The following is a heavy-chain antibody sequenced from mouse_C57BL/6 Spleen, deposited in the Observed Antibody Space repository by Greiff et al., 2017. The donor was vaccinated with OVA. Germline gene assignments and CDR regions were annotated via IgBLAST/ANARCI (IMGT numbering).Heavy chain of an antibody. J-gene: IGHJ4*01. CDR2: IYPGSGST. D-gene: IGHD1-1*01. CDR3: ARAGVVATPYYAMDY. Sequence: QVQLKQSGAELVKPGASVKMSCKASGYTFTSYWITWVKQRPGQGLEWIGDIYPGSGSTNYNEKFKSKATLTVDTSSSTAYMQLSSLTSEDSAVYYCARAGVVATPYYAMDYWGQGTSVTVSS. CDR1: GYTFTSYW. V-gene: IGHV1-55*01.